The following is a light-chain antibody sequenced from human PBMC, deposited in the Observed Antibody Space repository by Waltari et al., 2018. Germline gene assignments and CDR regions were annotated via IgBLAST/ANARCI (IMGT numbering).Light chain of an antibody. V-gene: IGKV1-33*01. CDR2: DAS. CDR1: QAITNY. CDR3: QQFDTLPLT. Sequence: DIQMTQSPSSLSASVGDRVTITCQASQAITNYFNWYQQKPGQAPNLLISDASNLEVGVPSRFSVSGSGTHFTFTINSLQPEDIASYYCQQFDTLPLTFGGGTKVEIK. J-gene: IGKJ4*01.